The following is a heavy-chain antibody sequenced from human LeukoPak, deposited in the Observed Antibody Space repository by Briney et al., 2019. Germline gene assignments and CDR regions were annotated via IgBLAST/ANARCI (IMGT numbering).Heavy chain of an antibody. J-gene: IGHJ4*02. CDR3: AIIASAGTFDY. CDR2: FDTQDRET. D-gene: IGHD6-13*01. V-gene: IGHV1-24*01. Sequence: ASVKVSCKVSGYTLTEIAMHWVRQAPGEGLEWMGGFDTQDRETVYAQKFQGRVTMTEDTSTDTAFMELSGLRSEDTALYYCAIIASAGTFDYWGQGALVTVPS. CDR1: GYTLTEIA.